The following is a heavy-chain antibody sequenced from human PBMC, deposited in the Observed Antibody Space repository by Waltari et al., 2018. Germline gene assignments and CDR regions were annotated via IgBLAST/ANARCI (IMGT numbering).Heavy chain of an antibody. D-gene: IGHD1-26*01. CDR2: IYHSGST. CDR3: ARQGGSYWGPFDY. Sequence: QVQLQESGPGLVKPSETLSLTCAVSGYSISRGSYWGWIRQPPGKGLEWIGSIYHSGSTYYNPSLKSRVTISVDTSKNQFSLKLSSVTAADTAVYYCARQGGSYWGPFDYWGQGTLVTVSS. CDR1: GYSISRGSY. J-gene: IGHJ4*02. V-gene: IGHV4-38-2*01.